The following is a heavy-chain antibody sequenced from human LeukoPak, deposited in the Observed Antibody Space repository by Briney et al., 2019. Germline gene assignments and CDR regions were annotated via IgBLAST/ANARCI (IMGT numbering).Heavy chain of an antibody. CDR2: IYPGDSDT. J-gene: IGHJ4*02. D-gene: IGHD2-2*01. CDR1: GYSFTSYW. CDR3: ARSYCSSTSCYVTFDY. Sequence: GESLKISCQGSGYSFTSYWIGWVRQMPGKGLEWMGIIYPGDSDTRYSPSFQGQVTISADKSISTAYLQWSSLKASDTAMYYCARSYCSSTSCYVTFDYWGQGTLVTVSS. V-gene: IGHV5-51*01.